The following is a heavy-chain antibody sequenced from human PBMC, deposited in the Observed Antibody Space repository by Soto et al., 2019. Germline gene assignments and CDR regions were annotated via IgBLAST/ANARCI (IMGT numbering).Heavy chain of an antibody. V-gene: IGHV5-10-1*01. CDR1: GYSFTSYW. CDR3: ARRRYDSSGYRGAFDI. CDR2: IDPSDSYT. Sequence: EVQLVQSGAEAKKPGESLRISCKGSGYSFTSYWISWVRQMPGKGLEWMGRIDPSDSYTNYSPSFQGHVTISADKSISTAYLQWSSLKASDTAMYYCARRRYDSSGYRGAFDIWGQGTMVTVSS. D-gene: IGHD3-22*01. J-gene: IGHJ3*02.